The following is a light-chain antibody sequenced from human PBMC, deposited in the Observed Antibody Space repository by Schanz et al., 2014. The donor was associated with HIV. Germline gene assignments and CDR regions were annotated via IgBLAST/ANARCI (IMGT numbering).Light chain of an antibody. Sequence: QSALTQPASVSGSPGQSITISCNGTSSDVGGYNYVSWYQQHPGKAPKLMIYDVTNRPSGVSNRFSGSKSGNTASLTISGLQAEDEAEYYCTSYTTSTIDVFGTGTKVTVL. J-gene: IGLJ1*01. CDR3: TSYTTSTIDV. CDR2: DVT. V-gene: IGLV2-14*03. CDR1: SSDVGGYNY.